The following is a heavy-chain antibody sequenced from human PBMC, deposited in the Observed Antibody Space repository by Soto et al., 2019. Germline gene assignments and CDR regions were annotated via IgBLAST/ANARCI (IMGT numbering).Heavy chain of an antibody. CDR2: LGPDGRNT. Sequence: GGSLRLSCVASEFSFSRYAMTWVRQAAGKGLQWVAGLGPDGRNTFYGESVRGRFAISRDNSRNTLYLQMSSLRAEDTAVYFCVKQMTTWTDSFFDFWGQGIQVTVSS. J-gene: IGHJ4*02. CDR1: EFSFSRYA. CDR3: VKQMTTWTDSFFDF. D-gene: IGHD4-17*01. V-gene: IGHV3-23*01.